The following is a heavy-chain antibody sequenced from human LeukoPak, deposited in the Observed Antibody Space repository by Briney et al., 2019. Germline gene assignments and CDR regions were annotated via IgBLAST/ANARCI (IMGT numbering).Heavy chain of an antibody. CDR1: GFTFSTYA. CDR2: ITTNGDST. D-gene: IGHD3-22*01. Sequence: PGGSLRLSCSASGFTFSTYAMRWVRQAPGKGLEYVSAITTNGDSTYYADSVKGRFTISRDNSKNTLFFQMSSLRTEDTAMYYCVLLGRGYYYHIWGQGTLVTVSS. V-gene: IGHV3-64*05. J-gene: IGHJ4*02. CDR3: VLLGRGYYYHI.